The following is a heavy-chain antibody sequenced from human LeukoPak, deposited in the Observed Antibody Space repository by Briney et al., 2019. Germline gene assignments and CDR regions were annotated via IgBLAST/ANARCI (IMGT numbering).Heavy chain of an antibody. D-gene: IGHD3-22*01. CDR2: MNPNSGNT. Sequence: ASVKVSCKASGYTFTSYDINWVRQATGQGLEWMGWMNPNSGNTGYAQKFQGRVTMTRNTSISTAYMELSSLRSEDTAVYYCARELNYYDSSGYYYGDAFDIWGQGTMVTVSS. V-gene: IGHV1-8*01. CDR1: GYTFTSYD. CDR3: ARELNYYDSSGYYYGDAFDI. J-gene: IGHJ3*02.